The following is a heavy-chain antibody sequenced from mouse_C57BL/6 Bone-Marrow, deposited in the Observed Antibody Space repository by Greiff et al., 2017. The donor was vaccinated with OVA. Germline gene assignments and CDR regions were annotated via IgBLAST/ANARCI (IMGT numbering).Heavy chain of an antibody. CDR3: TTYSPLFDF. V-gene: IGHV14-4*01. CDR1: GFNIKDDY. Sequence: EVMVVESGAELVGPGDSVKLSCTASGFNIKDDYMHWVKQRPEQGLEWIGWIDPENGATENASKFQGKATITANTSSNTAYLQLSSLTSEDTAVYYCTTYSPLFDFWGKGTTLTVSS. CDR2: IDPENGAT. J-gene: IGHJ2*01.